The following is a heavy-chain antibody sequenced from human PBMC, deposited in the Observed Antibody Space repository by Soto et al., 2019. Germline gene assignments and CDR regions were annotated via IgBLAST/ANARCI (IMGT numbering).Heavy chain of an antibody. D-gene: IGHD6-13*01. V-gene: IGHV3-66*01. CDR2: IYSGGTT. J-gene: IGHJ4*02. Sequence: EVQLVESGGGLVQPGGSLRLSCAASGLTVSNNYMSWVRQAPGKGLEGVSIIYSGGTTYYADSVKGRFTISRDNSKNTLYLQMNSVRAEDTAVYYCASSSSRRGTGYWGQGTLVTVSS. CDR3: ASSSSRRGTGY. CDR1: GLTVSNNY.